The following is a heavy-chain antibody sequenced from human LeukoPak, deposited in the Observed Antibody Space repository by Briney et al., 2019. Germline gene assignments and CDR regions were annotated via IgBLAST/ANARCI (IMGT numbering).Heavy chain of an antibody. Sequence: ASVKVSCKASGYTFTSYYMHWVRQAPGQGLEWMGIINPSGGSTSYAQKFQGRVTMTTDTSTSTAYMELRSLRSDDTAVYYCAREDHITMVGGFDPWGQGTLVTVSS. V-gene: IGHV1-46*01. CDR2: INPSGGST. CDR1: GYTFTSYY. J-gene: IGHJ5*02. CDR3: AREDHITMVGGFDP. D-gene: IGHD3-10*01.